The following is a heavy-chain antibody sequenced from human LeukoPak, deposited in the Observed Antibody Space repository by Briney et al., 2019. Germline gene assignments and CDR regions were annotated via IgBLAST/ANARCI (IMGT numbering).Heavy chain of an antibody. CDR1: GYTFSGTGWY. V-gene: IGHV1-2*02. Sequence: AASVKVSCKGSGYTFSGTGWYLDWLRQAPGQGLECMGWIHPNNGDTAYAQKFEGRVAMTRDTSISTAYMELRRLRPDDTAVYFCARDGPAQMVDLDYWGQGTLVTVSS. J-gene: IGHJ4*02. D-gene: IGHD3-10*01. CDR2: IHPNNGDT. CDR3: ARDGPAQMVDLDY.